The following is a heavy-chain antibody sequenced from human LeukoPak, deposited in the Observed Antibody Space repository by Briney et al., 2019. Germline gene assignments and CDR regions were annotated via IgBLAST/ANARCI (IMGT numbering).Heavy chain of an antibody. J-gene: IGHJ4*02. V-gene: IGHV3-30*02. CDR3: AKEDYYGSGSSLPYFDY. CDR2: IRYDGSNK. CDR1: GFTFSSYA. Sequence: PGGSLRLSCAASGFTFSSYAMHWVRQAPGKGLEWVAFIRYDGSNKYYADSVKGRFTISRDNSKNKLYLQMNSLRAEDTAVYYCAKEDYYGSGSSLPYFDYWGQGTLVTVSS. D-gene: IGHD3-10*01.